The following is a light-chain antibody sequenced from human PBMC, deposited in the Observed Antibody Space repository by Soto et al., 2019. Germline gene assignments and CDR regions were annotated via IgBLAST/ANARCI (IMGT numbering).Light chain of an antibody. CDR2: DAS. J-gene: IGKJ1*01. V-gene: IGKV1-33*01. CDR3: QQSRA. Sequence: DIQMTQSPSSLSASVGDRVTITCQASQDISKYLNWYQHKPGKAPKLLIYDASNLETGVPSRFGGSGSETHFTFTISSLQPEDFATYFCQQSRAFGQGTKVEVK. CDR1: QDISKY.